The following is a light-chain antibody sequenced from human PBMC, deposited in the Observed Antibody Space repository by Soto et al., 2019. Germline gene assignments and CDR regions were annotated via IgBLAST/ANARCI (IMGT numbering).Light chain of an antibody. Sequence: QSVLTQPPSASGTPGQRVTISCSGSNSNIGSKYVYWYQQLPGTAPKLLLYRNNQRPSGVPDIFSGSKSGTSASLAISGLRSEDEADYYCAAWDNSLVGGPAFGGGTQLTVL. V-gene: IGLV1-47*01. CDR3: AAWDNSLVGGPA. CDR2: RNN. J-gene: IGLJ2*01. CDR1: NSNIGSKY.